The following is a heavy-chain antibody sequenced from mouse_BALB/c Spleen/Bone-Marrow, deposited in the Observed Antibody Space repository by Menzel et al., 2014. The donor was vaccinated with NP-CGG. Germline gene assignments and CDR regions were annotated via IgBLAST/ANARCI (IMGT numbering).Heavy chain of an antibody. D-gene: IGHD3-1*01. CDR2: ISSGSSTI. CDR3: ARGAARATWFAY. V-gene: IGHV5-17*02. Sequence: EVQLVESGGGLVQPGGSRKLSCAASGFTFSSFGMHWVRQAPEKGLEWVAYISSGSSTIYYAATVKGRFTISRDNPKNTLFLQMTSLRSEDTAMYYCARGAARATWFAYWGQGTLVTVSA. CDR1: GFTFSSFG. J-gene: IGHJ3*01.